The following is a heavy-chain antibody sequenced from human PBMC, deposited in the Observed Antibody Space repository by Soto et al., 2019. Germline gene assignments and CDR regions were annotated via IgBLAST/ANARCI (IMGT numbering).Heavy chain of an antibody. CDR2: IHSSGGT. CDR3: ASVVVGATRQSGSDH. J-gene: IGHJ4*02. CDR1: LGSVNNGDYF. Sequence: PSETLSLTCSFSLGSVNNGDYFWAWIRQPPGKGLEFIGSIHSSGGTYYSPSLKSRVSISIDKSKNHFSLRLTSVTARDTAVYFCASVVVGATRQSGSDHWGQGTLVTVS. D-gene: IGHD2-15*01. V-gene: IGHV4-39*02.